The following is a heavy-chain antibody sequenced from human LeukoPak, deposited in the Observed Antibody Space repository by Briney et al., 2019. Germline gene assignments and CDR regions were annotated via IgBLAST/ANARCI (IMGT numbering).Heavy chain of an antibody. Sequence: ASVKVSCKASGGTFISYAISWVRQAPGQGLEWMGGIIPIFGTANYAQKFQGRVTITADESTSTAYMELSSLRSEDTAVYYCARGAPIWYNDILTGYYREGLDVWGQGTTVTVSS. J-gene: IGHJ6*02. CDR3: ARGAPIWYNDILTGYYREGLDV. CDR1: GGTFISYA. V-gene: IGHV1-69*13. D-gene: IGHD3-9*01. CDR2: IIPIFGTA.